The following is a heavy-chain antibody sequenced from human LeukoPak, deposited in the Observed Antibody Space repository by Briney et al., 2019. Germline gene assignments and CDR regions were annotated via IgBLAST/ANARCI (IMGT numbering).Heavy chain of an antibody. V-gene: IGHV1-2*02. J-gene: IGHJ3*02. Sequence: EASVKVSCKASGYTFTGYYIHWVRQAPGQGLEWMGWIYPYSGDTNYAQNFQGRVTMTRDTSISTAYMELSSLKSDDTAVYYCARVRNSGSSLDIWGQGTMLTVSS. CDR3: ARVRNSGSSLDI. D-gene: IGHD6-6*01. CDR2: IYPYSGDT. CDR1: GYTFTGYY.